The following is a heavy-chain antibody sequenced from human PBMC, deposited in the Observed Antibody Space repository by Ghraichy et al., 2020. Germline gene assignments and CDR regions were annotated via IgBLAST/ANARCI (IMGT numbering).Heavy chain of an antibody. CDR1: DASSSSNTYY. CDR2: LYYSGST. D-gene: IGHD6-19*01. V-gene: IGHV4-39*01. J-gene: IGHJ4*02. CDR3: ARHHSGWYNYFDY. Sequence: GSLRLSCTVSDASSSSNTYYWGWVRQPPGKGLEWIGSLYYSGSTYYNPSLKSRVTISVDTSKNQFSLKLSSVTAADTAVYYCARHHSGWYNYFDYWGQGTLVTVSS.